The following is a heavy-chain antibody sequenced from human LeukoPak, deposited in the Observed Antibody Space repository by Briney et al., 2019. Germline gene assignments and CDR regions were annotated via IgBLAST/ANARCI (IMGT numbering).Heavy chain of an antibody. Sequence: ASVKVSCKASGYTFTGYYMHWARQAPGQGLEWMGWINPNSGGTNYAQKFQGRVTMTRDTSISTAYMELSRLRSDDTAVYYCARDPSYALRYLDYWGQGTLVTVSS. J-gene: IGHJ4*02. D-gene: IGHD3-9*01. V-gene: IGHV1-2*02. CDR2: INPNSGGT. CDR1: GYTFTGYY. CDR3: ARDPSYALRYLDY.